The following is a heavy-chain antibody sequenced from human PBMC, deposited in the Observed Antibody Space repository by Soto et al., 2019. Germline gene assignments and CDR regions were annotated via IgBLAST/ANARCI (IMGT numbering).Heavy chain of an antibody. CDR3: AVLRFDAFDI. Sequence: GGSLRLSCAASGFTFSTYWMHWVRQAPGKGLVWVSRIKSDGSSTSYADSVKGRFTISRDNAKNTLYLQMNSLRAEDTAVYYCAVLRFDAFDIWGQGTMVTVSS. CDR2: IKSDGSST. CDR1: GFTFSTYW. V-gene: IGHV3-74*01. D-gene: IGHD4-17*01. J-gene: IGHJ3*02.